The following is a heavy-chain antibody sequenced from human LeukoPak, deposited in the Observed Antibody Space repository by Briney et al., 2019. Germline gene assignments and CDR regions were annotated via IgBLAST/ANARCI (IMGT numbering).Heavy chain of an antibody. J-gene: IGHJ4*02. CDR3: ARRGSSSSHFDY. D-gene: IGHD6-6*01. V-gene: IGHV5-51*01. Sequence: GESLKIYCEGSGFTLRNSWIAWVRQLPEKGLEWMGIIYSGDSDARYSPAFQGQVTISADKSINIAYLQWTSLKASDTGMYYCARRGSSSSHFDYWGQGTLVTVSS. CDR2: IYSGDSDA. CDR1: GFTLRNSW.